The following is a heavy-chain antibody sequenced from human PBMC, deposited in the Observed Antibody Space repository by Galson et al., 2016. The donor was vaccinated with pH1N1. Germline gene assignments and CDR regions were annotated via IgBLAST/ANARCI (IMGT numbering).Heavy chain of an antibody. Sequence: SVKVSCKASGDTFIDYAISWVRQAPGQGLEWMGAIIPILGVVSYAQTFQGRVAITAANSTTIVYMELSSLRSEDTAVYYCGGDWYGGATEYWGQGALVTVSS. CDR1: GDTFIDYA. D-gene: IGHD4-23*01. CDR2: IIPILGVV. J-gene: IGHJ4*02. V-gene: IGHV1-69*10. CDR3: GGDWYGGATEY.